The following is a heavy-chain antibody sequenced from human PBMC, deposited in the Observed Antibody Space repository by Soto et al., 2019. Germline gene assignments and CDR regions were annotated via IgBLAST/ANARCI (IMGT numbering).Heavy chain of an antibody. Sequence: PGGYLNLSCAASGFTFISYGMHWVRQAPGKGLEWVAVISYDGSNKYYADSVKGRFTISRDNSKNTLYLQMNSLRAEDTAVYYCAKDWYYFDYWGQGTLVTVSS. J-gene: IGHJ4*02. CDR1: GFTFISYG. V-gene: IGHV3-30*18. CDR3: AKDWYYFDY. CDR2: ISYDGSNK.